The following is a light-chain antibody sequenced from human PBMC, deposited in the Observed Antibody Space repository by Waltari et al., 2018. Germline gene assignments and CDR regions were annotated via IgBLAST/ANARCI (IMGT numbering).Light chain of an antibody. CDR2: AAS. CDR3: QQSYHPAIT. Sequence: DIQMTQSPSSLSASVGDRVTITCRASQSISSYLNWYQQKPGKAPQLLIYAASSLQSGVPSRFSGSGSGTDFTLTISSLQPEDFATYYCQQSYHPAITFGQGTRLEIK. J-gene: IGKJ5*01. CDR1: QSISSY. V-gene: IGKV1-39*01.